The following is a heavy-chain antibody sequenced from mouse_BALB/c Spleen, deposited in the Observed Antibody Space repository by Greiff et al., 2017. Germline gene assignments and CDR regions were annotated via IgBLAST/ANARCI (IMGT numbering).Heavy chain of an antibody. Sequence: EVQGVESGGGLVKPGGSLKLSCAASGFTFSSYAMSWVRQSPEKRLEWVAEISSGGSYTYYPDTVTGRFTISRDNAKNTLYLEMSSLRSEDTAMYYCARDYRDAMDYWGQGTSVTVSS. CDR2: ISSGGSYT. CDR1: GFTFSSYA. V-gene: IGHV5-9-4*01. J-gene: IGHJ4*01. CDR3: ARDYRDAMDY. D-gene: IGHD2-14*01.